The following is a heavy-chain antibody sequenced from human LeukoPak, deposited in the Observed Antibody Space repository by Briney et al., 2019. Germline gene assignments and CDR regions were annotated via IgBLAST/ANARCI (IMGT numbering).Heavy chain of an antibody. CDR1: GGSISSYY. D-gene: IGHD3-10*01. V-gene: IGHV4-4*07. J-gene: IGHJ4*02. Sequence: PSETLSLTCSVSGGSISSYYWSWIRQPAEKGLEWIGRIYVSGSTNYNPSLKSRVTMSVDTSKSQFSLKLSSVTAADTAVYYCARGGFGESLESYWGQGTLVTVSS. CDR3: ARGGFGESLESY. CDR2: IYVSGST.